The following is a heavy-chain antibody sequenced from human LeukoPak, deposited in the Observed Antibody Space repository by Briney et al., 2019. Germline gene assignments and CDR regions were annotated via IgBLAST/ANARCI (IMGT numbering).Heavy chain of an antibody. J-gene: IGHJ4*02. Sequence: GGSLRLSCAASGFTFSSYWMHWVRQAPGKGLVWVSRINSDGSSTGYADSVKGRFTISRDNAKNTLYLQMNSLRAEDTAVYYCATIAAAGTFDYWGQGTLVTVSS. CDR3: ATIAAAGTFDY. CDR2: INSDGSST. D-gene: IGHD6-13*01. V-gene: IGHV3-74*01. CDR1: GFTFSSYW.